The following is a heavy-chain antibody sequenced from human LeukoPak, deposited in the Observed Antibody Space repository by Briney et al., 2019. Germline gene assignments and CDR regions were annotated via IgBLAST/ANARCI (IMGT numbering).Heavy chain of an antibody. J-gene: IGHJ4*02. Sequence: PGGSLRLSGAASGFTGSSYGMHWVRQAPGKGLEWVAFTRFDGNFKYYADSVKGRFIISRDNSKNTVFLQMNSLRPEDTAVYYCARDLFRDSSGYFGYWGQGTLVTVSS. CDR3: ARDLFRDSSGYFGY. V-gene: IGHV3-30*02. D-gene: IGHD3-22*01. CDR2: TRFDGNFK. CDR1: GFTGSSYG.